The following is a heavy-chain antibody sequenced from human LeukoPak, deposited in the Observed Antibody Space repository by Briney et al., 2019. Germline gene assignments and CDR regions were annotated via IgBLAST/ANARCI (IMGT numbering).Heavy chain of an antibody. Sequence: SETLSLTCTISGGAITDYYWNWIRQPAGKGLEWIGRFYTTDTTNYNPSLKGRVTMSGDTSKNQFSLNLRSVTVADTTVYFCAREKGVAGFDSWGQGTLVTVSS. V-gene: IGHV4-4*07. CDR2: FYTTDTT. D-gene: IGHD2-15*01. CDR1: GGAITDYY. CDR3: AREKGVAGFDS. J-gene: IGHJ4*02.